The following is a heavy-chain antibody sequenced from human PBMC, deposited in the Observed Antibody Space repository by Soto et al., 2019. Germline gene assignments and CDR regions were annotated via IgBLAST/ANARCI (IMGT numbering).Heavy chain of an antibody. J-gene: IGHJ6*02. CDR2: ISHSGST. CDR3: ARGRYYYYGMDV. V-gene: IGHV4-34*01. CDR1: GGSFSGYD. Sequence: QVQLQQWGAGLLKPSETLSLTCAVYGGSFSGYDWSWIRQPPGKGLEWIGEISHSGSTNYNPSLKSRVTISVDTSKNQFSLKLSSVTAADTAVYYCARGRYYYYGMDVWGQGTTVTVSS.